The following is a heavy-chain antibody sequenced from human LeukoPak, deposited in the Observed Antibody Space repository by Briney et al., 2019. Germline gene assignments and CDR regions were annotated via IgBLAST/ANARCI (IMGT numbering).Heavy chain of an antibody. V-gene: IGHV3-11*01. CDR3: GTHAGRTGSDD. CDR1: GFTVSSNF. D-gene: IGHD3/OR15-3a*01. CDR2: ISGSGSDI. Sequence: GGSLRLSCAASGFTVSSNFMSWIRQAPGKGLEWVSYISGSGSDISYADSVKGRFTISRDNAKDSRYLQMNSLRAEDTAVYYCGTHAGRTGSDDWGQGTLVTVSS. J-gene: IGHJ4*02.